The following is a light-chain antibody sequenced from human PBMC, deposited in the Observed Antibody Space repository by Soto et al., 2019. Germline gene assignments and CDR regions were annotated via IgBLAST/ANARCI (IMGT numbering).Light chain of an antibody. CDR3: QTWGTCTCV. CDR2: LNSDGSH. Sequence: QLVLTQSPSASASLGASVKLTCTLSSGHSSYAIAWHQQQPEKGPRYLMKLNSDGSHSKGDGIPDRFSGSSSGAERYLTISSLQSEDEADYYCQTWGTCTCVFGGGTKLTVL. CDR1: SGHSSYA. J-gene: IGLJ3*02. V-gene: IGLV4-69*01.